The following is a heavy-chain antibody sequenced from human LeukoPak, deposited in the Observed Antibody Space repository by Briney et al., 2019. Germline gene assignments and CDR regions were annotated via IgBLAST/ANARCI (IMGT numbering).Heavy chain of an antibody. CDR2: ISTYNGNT. CDR1: GYTFTSYG. V-gene: IGHV1-18*01. Sequence: ASVKVSCNASGYTFTSYGISWVRHAPGQELEGMGWISTYNGNTYFAQNLQGRVTMTTDTSTSTAYMELRSLRADDTAVYYCAREEYCNSTTCYKAFDIWGQGTMVTVSS. CDR3: AREEYCNSTTCYKAFDI. J-gene: IGHJ3*02. D-gene: IGHD2/OR15-2a*01.